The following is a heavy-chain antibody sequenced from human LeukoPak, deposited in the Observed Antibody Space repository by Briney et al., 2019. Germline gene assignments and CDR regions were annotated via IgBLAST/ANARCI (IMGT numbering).Heavy chain of an antibody. CDR1: GFTFSSYS. D-gene: IGHD2-21*01. CDR2: ISSSSSYI. J-gene: IGHJ3*02. V-gene: IGHV3-21*01. Sequence: GGSLRVFCAASGFTFSSYSMNWVRQAPGKGLEWVSSISSSSSYIYYADSVKGRFTISRDNAKNSLYPQMNSLRAEDTAIYYCVRDHLWSFDIWGQGTVVTVSS. CDR3: VRDHLWSFDI.